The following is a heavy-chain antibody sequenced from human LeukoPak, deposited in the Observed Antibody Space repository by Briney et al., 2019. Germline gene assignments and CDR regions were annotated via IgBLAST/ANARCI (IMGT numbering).Heavy chain of an antibody. CDR1: GYSFTSYW. Sequence: GESLKISCKGSGYSFTSYWIGWVRQMPGKGLEWMGIIYPGDSDTRYSPSFQGQVTISADKSISTAYLQWSSLKASDTAMYYCARQEQWTRIAVAGDAFDIWGQGTMVTVSS. V-gene: IGHV5-51*01. CDR3: ARQEQWTRIAVAGDAFDI. D-gene: IGHD6-19*01. J-gene: IGHJ3*02. CDR2: IYPGDSDT.